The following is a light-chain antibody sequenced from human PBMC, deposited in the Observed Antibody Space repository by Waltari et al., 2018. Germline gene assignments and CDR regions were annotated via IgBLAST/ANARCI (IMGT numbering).Light chain of an antibody. Sequence: DIVLTPSPDSLAVSLGERATINCKSSQSVLYSSSNKNFLTWYQQKPGQPPKLLIYWASTRESGVPDRFSGSGSGTDFTLTISSLQAEDVAVYYCQQYYSTPYTFGQGTKLEIK. CDR3: QQYYSTPYT. CDR1: QSVLYSSSNKNF. J-gene: IGKJ2*01. V-gene: IGKV4-1*01. CDR2: WAS.